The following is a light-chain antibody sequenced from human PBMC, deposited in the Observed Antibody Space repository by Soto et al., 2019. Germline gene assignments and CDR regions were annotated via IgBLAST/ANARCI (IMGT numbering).Light chain of an antibody. CDR2: EVS. J-gene: IGLJ1*01. V-gene: IGLV2-14*01. CDR3: SSYTSSSTL. Sequence: QSALTQPASVSGSPGQSITISCTGNRSGVGSYNYVSWYQQHPGKTPKLMIYEVSDRPSRIPSRFSGSKSGNTASLTISGLQTEDEADYYCSSYTSSSTLFGTGTKVTVL. CDR1: RSGVGSYNY.